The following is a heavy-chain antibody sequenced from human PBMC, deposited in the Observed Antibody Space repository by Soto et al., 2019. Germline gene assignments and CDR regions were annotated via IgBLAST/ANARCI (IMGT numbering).Heavy chain of an antibody. CDR3: ARDYTSSCSYFAY. D-gene: IGHD2-15*01. V-gene: IGHV3-30*04. Sequence: GGSLRLSCEASGFAFSSYAMHWVRQAPGQGLEWVALISYDGSNEYYADSVKGRFTISRDNSKNTMYLQMNSLRAEDTSVYYCARDYTSSCSYFAYWCQGTLVTASS. J-gene: IGHJ4*02. CDR1: GFAFSSYA. CDR2: ISYDGSNE.